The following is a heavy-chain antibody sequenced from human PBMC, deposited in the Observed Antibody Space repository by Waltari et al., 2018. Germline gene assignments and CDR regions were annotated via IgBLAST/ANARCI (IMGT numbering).Heavy chain of an antibody. CDR1: GFTFSTYW. D-gene: IGHD6-19*01. Sequence: EVQLVESGGGLVQPGGSLRLSCAASGFTFSTYWMHWVRQAPGKGLVWISYISPDGSVTTYAESVKGRFTSSRDNAKNTLYLQMNGLRAEDTAVYYCATGWSYWGQGTLVTVSS. V-gene: IGHV3-74*03. CDR2: ISPDGSVT. J-gene: IGHJ4*02. CDR3: ATGWSY.